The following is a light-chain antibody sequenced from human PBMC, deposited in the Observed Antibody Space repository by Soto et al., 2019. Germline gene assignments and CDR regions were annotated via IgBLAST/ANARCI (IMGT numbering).Light chain of an antibody. Sequence: QSALTQPASVSGSPGPSITISCTGTSSDVGGYNYVSWYQQHPGKAPKHMIYDVSNRPSGVSNRFSGSKSGNTASLTISWRQAEDEADYYCSSYTSSSTLLGGGTQLPVL. J-gene: IGLJ2*01. V-gene: IGLV2-14*01. CDR1: SSDVGGYNY. CDR3: SSYTSSSTL. CDR2: DVS.